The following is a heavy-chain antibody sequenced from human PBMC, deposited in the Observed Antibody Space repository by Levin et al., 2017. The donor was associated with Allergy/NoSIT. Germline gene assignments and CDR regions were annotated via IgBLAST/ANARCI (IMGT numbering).Heavy chain of an antibody. CDR1: GFTFGDYA. D-gene: IGHD1-1*01. CDR2: IRSKAYGGTT. CDR3: TRETTQLERNFHDDAFDS. Sequence: GGSLRLSCTASGFTFGDYAMSWFRQAPGKGLEWVGFIRSKAYGGTTEYAASVKGRFTISRDDSKSIAYLQMNSLKTEDTAVYYCTRETTQLERNFHDDAFDSWGQGTMVTVSS. J-gene: IGHJ3*02. V-gene: IGHV3-49*03.